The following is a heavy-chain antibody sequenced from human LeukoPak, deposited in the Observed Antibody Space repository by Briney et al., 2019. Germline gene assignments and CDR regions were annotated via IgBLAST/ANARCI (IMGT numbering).Heavy chain of an antibody. D-gene: IGHD6-6*01. CDR1: GGSISSGGYS. CDR2: IYHSGST. Sequence: PSETLSLTCAVSGGSISSGGYSWSWIRQPPGKGLEWIGYIYHSGSTYYNPSLKSRVTISVDRSKNQFSLKLSSVTAADTAVYYCAREGNQYSQRPSWYFDLWGRGTLVTVSS. CDR3: AREGNQYSQRPSWYFDL. J-gene: IGHJ2*01. V-gene: IGHV4-30-2*01.